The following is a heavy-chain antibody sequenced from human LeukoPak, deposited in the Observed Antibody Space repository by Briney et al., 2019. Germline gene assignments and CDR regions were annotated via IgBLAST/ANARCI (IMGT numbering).Heavy chain of an antibody. J-gene: IGHJ4*02. CDR3: ARGGSHSSGWYVGTADY. D-gene: IGHD6-19*01. CDR1: GGTFSSYA. V-gene: IGHV1-69*05. CDR2: IIPIFGTA. Sequence: SVKVSCKASGGTFSSYAISWVRQAPGQGLEWMGGIIPIFGTASYAQKFQGRVTITTDESTSTAYMELSSLRSEDTAVYYCARGGSHSSGWYVGTADYWGQGTLVTVSS.